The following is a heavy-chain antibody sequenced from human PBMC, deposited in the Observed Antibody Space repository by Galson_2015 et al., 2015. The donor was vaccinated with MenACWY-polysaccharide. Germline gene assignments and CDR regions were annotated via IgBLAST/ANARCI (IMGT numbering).Heavy chain of an antibody. CDR1: GYSFHNYG. J-gene: IGHJ5*02. CDR2: ISPYNANT. D-gene: IGHD3-3*01. V-gene: IGHV1-18*01. CDR3: ARVYDFWSGYYAVGFDP. Sequence: SVKVSCKASGYSFHNYGFTWVRQAPGQGLEWMGWISPYNANTNYAQKLQGRVTMTTDTSTRTAYMELRNLRSDDTAVYYCARVYDFWSGYYAVGFDPSGHGTLVTVSS.